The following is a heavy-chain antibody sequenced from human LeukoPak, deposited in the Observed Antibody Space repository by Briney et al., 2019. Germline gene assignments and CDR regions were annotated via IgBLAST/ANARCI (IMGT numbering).Heavy chain of an antibody. CDR3: ARGPRVYCSGGSCYEFDY. J-gene: IGHJ4*02. CDR2: IYYSGST. D-gene: IGHD2-15*01. V-gene: IGHV4-59*01. Sequence: SETLSLTCTVSGGSFSSYYWSWIRQPPGKGLEWIGYIYYSGSTNYNPSLKSRVTISVDTSKSQFSLKLSSVTAADTAVYYCARGPRVYCSGGSCYEFDYWGQGTLVTVSS. CDR1: GGSFSSYY.